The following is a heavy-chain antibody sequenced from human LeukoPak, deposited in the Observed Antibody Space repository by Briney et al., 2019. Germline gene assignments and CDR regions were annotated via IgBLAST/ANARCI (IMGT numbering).Heavy chain of an antibody. CDR3: ARGYRAAAGKSYYFDY. CDR2: FDPEDGET. J-gene: IGHJ4*02. D-gene: IGHD6-13*01. Sequence: ASVKVSCKVSGYNLTELSMHWVRQAPGKGLEWMGGFDPEDGETIYAQKFQGRVTMTEDTSTDTAYMELSSLRSEDTAVYYCARGYRAAAGKSYYFDYWGQGTLVTVSS. V-gene: IGHV1-24*01. CDR1: GYNLTELS.